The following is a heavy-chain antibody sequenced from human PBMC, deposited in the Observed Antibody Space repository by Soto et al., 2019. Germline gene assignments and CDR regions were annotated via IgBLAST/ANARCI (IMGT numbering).Heavy chain of an antibody. J-gene: IGHJ6*02. Sequence: SETLSLTCTVSGGSISSGGYYWSWIRQHPGKGLEWIGYIHYSGSIQFNPSLQSRVSMSVDTSKNLFSLRLSSVTAADTAVYFCAREDDGGDRDYYGLDVWGQGTTVTVSS. CDR2: IHYSGSI. D-gene: IGHD2-21*02. CDR3: AREDDGGDRDYYGLDV. CDR1: GGSISSGGYY. V-gene: IGHV4-30-4*08.